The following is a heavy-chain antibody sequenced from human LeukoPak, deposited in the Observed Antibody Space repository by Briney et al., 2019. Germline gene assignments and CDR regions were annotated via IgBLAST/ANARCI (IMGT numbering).Heavy chain of an antibody. Sequence: GRSLRLSCAASGFTFSSYAMHWVRQAPGKGLGWVAVISYDGSNIYYADSVKGRFTISRDNSKNTLYLQMNSLRAEDTAVYYCARDDTMVRGVINNSFDYWGEGTLVTVSS. D-gene: IGHD3-10*01. CDR2: ISYDGSNI. CDR1: GFTFSSYA. J-gene: IGHJ4*02. V-gene: IGHV3-30*04. CDR3: ARDDTMVRGVINNSFDY.